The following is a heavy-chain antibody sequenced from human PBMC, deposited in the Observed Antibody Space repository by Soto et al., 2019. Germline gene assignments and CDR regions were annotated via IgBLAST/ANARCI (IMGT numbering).Heavy chain of an antibody. CDR1: GYTFTSYW. D-gene: IGHD3-3*01. V-gene: IGHV5-51*01. CDR2: IYPGDSDT. CDR3: AKSYYDFWSGPGHYYYYGMDV. Sequence: GESLKISCKGSGYTFTSYWIGWVRQMPGKGLEWMGIIYPGDSDTRYSPSFQGQVTISADKSISTAYLQWSSLKASDTAMYYCAKSYYDFWSGPGHYYYYGMDVWGQGTTVTVSS. J-gene: IGHJ6*02.